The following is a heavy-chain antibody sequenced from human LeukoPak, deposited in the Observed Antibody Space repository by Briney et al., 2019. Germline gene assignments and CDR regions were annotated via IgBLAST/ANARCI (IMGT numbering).Heavy chain of an antibody. J-gene: IGHJ4*02. CDR3: ARIPSRRLWSSPNYFDY. Sequence: PSETLSLTCTVSGGSISSGGYYWSWIRQHPGKGLEWIGYIYYSGSTYYNPSLKSRVTISVDTSKNQFSLKLSSVTAADTAVYYCARIPSRRLWSSPNYFDYWGQGTLVTVSS. CDR2: IYYSGST. CDR1: GGSISSGGYY. D-gene: IGHD3-3*01. V-gene: IGHV4-31*03.